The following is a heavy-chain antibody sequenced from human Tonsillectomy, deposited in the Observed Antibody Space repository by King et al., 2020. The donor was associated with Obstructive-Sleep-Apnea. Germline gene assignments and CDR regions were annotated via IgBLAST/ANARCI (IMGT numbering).Heavy chain of an antibody. Sequence: VQSGAEVKKPGASVQVSCKVSGYTLTELSMHWVRQAPGKGLEWMGSFDPEDGETLYAQKFQGRVTMTEDTSTDTAYMELTRLRSEDTAVYYCATSKPMIVVSMVYWGQGTLVTVSS. J-gene: IGHJ4*02. CDR1: GYTLTELS. V-gene: IGHV1-24*01. CDR3: ATSKPMIVVSMVY. D-gene: IGHD3-22*01. CDR2: FDPEDGET.